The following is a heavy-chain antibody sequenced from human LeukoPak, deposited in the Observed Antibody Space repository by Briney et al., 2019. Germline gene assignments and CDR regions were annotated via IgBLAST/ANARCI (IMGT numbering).Heavy chain of an antibody. CDR1: GYTFTGYY. J-gene: IGHJ1*01. Sequence: ASVKVSCKASGYTFTGYYMHWVRQAPGQGLEWMGWINPNNGGTNYAQKFQGRVTMTRDTSISTAYMELSRLRSDDTAVYYCARRYSSGWYEEGYFQHWGQGTLVTVSS. CDR2: INPNNGGT. V-gene: IGHV1-2*02. D-gene: IGHD6-19*01. CDR3: ARRYSSGWYEEGYFQH.